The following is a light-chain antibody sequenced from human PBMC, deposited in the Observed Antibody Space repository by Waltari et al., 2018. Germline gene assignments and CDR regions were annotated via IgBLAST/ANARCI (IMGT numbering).Light chain of an antibody. CDR2: AAS. Sequence: DIQMTQSPSSLSASVGDSVTVTCRASQSVTRYLHWYQQKPGQAPTLLIPAASTLQSGVPSRFSGSGSGTDFTLTISSLQPEDFATYYCQQSYSIPQTFGQGTKVEVK. V-gene: IGKV1-39*01. CDR3: QQSYSIPQT. CDR1: QSVTRY. J-gene: IGKJ1*01.